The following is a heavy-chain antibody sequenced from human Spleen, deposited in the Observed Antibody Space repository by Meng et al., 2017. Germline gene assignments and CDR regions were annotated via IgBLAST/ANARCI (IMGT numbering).Heavy chain of an antibody. V-gene: IGHV4-34*01. Sequence: QVQLPPWGAGLLKPSETLSLTCVVSGGSFSDYYWSWIRQPPGKGLEWIGEINHSGSTNYNPSLKSRVTISVDTSKNQFSLKLSSVTAADTAVYYCARGPTTMAHDFDYWGQGTLVTVSS. CDR2: INHSGST. CDR1: GGSFSDYY. CDR3: ARGPTTMAHDFDY. D-gene: IGHD4-11*01. J-gene: IGHJ4*02.